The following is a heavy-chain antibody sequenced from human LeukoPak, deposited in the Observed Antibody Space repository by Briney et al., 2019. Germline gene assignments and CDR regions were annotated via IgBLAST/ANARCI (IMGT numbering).Heavy chain of an antibody. CDR2: ISSRDSST. Sequence: GGSLRLSCAASGFNFTFYEMNWVRQAPGKGLEWISYISSRDSSTYYADPVQGRFTISRDNAKNSLYLQMNSLRAEDTAIYYCVRDSVVVPADNVGPAFDSGAKGQRSSSLQ. CDR3: VRDSVVVPADNVGPAFDS. V-gene: IGHV3-48*03. CDR1: GFNFTFYE. J-gene: IGHJ3*01. D-gene: IGHD2-2*01.